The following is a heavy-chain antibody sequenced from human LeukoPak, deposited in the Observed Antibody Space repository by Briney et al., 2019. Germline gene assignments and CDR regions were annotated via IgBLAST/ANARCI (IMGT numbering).Heavy chain of an antibody. V-gene: IGHV1-18*01. Sequence: ASVKVSCKASGGTFSSYAISWVRQAPGQGLEWMGWISAYNGNTNYAQKLQGRVTMTTDTSTSTAYMELRSLRSDDTAVYYCATADGYAYFDYWGQGTLVTVSS. D-gene: IGHD5-24*01. CDR2: ISAYNGNT. CDR3: ATADGYAYFDY. J-gene: IGHJ4*02. CDR1: GGTFSSYA.